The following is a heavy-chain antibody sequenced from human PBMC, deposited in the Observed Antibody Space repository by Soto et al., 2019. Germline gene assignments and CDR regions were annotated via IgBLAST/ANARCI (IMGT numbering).Heavy chain of an antibody. Sequence: PGGSLRLSCAASGFTFSSYGMHWVRQAPGKGLEWVAVISYDGSNKYYADSVKGRFTISRDNSKNTLYLQMNSLRAEDTAVYYCAKDLGSGSYDAFDIWGQGTMVTVSS. D-gene: IGHD3-10*01. CDR1: GFTFSSYG. CDR3: AKDLGSGSYDAFDI. CDR2: ISYDGSNK. V-gene: IGHV3-30*18. J-gene: IGHJ3*02.